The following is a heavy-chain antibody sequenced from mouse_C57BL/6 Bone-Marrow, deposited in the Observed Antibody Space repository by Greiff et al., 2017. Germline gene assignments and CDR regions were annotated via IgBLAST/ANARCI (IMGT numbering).Heavy chain of an antibody. CDR3: ARIYYYGLFDY. J-gene: IGHJ2*01. V-gene: IGHV5-4*01. Sequence: EVQLQESGGGLVKPGGSLKLSCAASGFTFSSYAMSWVRQTPEKRLEWVATISAGGSYNYYPDNVKGRFTVSRDNAKNNLYLQMSHLKSVDTAMYYCARIYYYGLFDYWGQGTTLTVSS. D-gene: IGHD1-1*01. CDR1: GFTFSSYA. CDR2: ISAGGSYN.